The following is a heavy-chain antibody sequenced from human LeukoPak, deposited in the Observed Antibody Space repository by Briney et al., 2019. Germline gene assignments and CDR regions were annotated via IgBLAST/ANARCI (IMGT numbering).Heavy chain of an antibody. Sequence: PGGSLRLSCAASGFIFSSYAMSWVRQAPGKGLEWVSAISGSGGSTYYADSVKGRVTISRDNSKNTLYLQMNSLRAEDTAVYYCAKDLTYYYDSRVAFDIWGQGTMVTVSS. CDR2: ISGSGGST. V-gene: IGHV3-23*01. CDR3: AKDLTYYYDSRVAFDI. D-gene: IGHD3-22*01. J-gene: IGHJ3*02. CDR1: GFIFSSYA.